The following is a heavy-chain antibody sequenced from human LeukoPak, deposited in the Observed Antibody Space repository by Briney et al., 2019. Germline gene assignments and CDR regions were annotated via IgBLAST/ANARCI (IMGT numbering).Heavy chain of an antibody. D-gene: IGHD3-22*01. CDR2: IWYDGSNK. CDR1: GFTFSSYG. CDR3: ARVGYYYDSSGYNGY. Sequence: GGSLRLSCAASGFTFSSYGMHWVRQAPGKGLEWVAVIWYDGSNKYYADSVKGRFTISRDNSKNTLYLQMNSLRAEDTAVYYCARVGYYYDSSGYNGYWGQGTLVTVSS. J-gene: IGHJ4*02. V-gene: IGHV3-33*01.